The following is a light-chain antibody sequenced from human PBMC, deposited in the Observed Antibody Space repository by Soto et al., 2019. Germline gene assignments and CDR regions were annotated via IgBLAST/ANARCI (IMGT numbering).Light chain of an antibody. J-gene: IGKJ4*01. CDR3: QQDGSSPLT. V-gene: IGKV3-20*01. CDR2: GAS. Sequence: EIVLTQSPGTLSLSPGERATLSCRASQSLSSSYLAWYQQKPGQAPRLLIYGASSRATGIPDRFSGSGSGTDFTLTISRLEPEDFAVYYCQQDGSSPLTFGGGTKVEIK. CDR1: QSLSSSY.